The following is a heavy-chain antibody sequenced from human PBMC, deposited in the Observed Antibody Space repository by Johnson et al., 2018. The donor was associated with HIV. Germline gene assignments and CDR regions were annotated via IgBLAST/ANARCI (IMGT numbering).Heavy chain of an antibody. J-gene: IGHJ3*02. CDR3: ARDLRGGAIDGFDI. CDR1: GFTFSTYW. Sequence: VQLVESGGGLVQPGGPLRLSCAASGFTFSTYWMSWVRQVPGKGLEWVANIKQDGSEKYYVDSVKGRFTISRDNAKNSLFLQMNSLRADDTAVFYCARDLRGGAIDGFDIWGQGTKVTVAS. CDR2: IKQDGSEK. V-gene: IGHV3-7*05. D-gene: IGHD3-16*01.